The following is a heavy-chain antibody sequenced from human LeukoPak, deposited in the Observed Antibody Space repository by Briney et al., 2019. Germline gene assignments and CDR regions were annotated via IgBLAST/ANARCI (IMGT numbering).Heavy chain of an antibody. CDR2: ISGSGGST. V-gene: IGHV3-23*01. CDR3: AKELTIFGVVIIPPAFDY. CDR1: GFTFSSYA. J-gene: IGHJ4*02. D-gene: IGHD3-3*01. Sequence: GSLRLSCAASGFTFSSYAMSWVRQAPGKGLEWVSAISGSGGSTYYADSVKGRFTISRDNSENTLYLQMNSLRAEDTAVYYCAKELTIFGVVIIPPAFDYWGQGTLVTVSS.